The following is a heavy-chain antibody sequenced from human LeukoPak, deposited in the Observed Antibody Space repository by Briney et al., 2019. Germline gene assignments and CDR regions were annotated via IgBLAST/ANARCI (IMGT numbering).Heavy chain of an antibody. J-gene: IGHJ4*02. D-gene: IGHD3-10*01. Sequence: GGSLRLSCAASGFTFSSYGMHWVRQAPGKGLEWVAVIWYDGSNKYYADSVMGRFTISRDNSKNTLYLQMNSLRAEDTAVYYCARGGGHYGSGSFYWGQGTLVTVSS. CDR1: GFTFSSYG. CDR3: ARGGGHYGSGSFY. CDR2: IWYDGSNK. V-gene: IGHV3-33*01.